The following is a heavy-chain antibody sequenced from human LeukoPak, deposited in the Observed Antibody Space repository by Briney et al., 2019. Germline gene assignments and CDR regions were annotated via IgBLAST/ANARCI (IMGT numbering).Heavy chain of an antibody. CDR2: ISPSSDAI. CDR3: ARAAYASGPDY. CDR1: GFTFSGYS. J-gene: IGHJ4*02. V-gene: IGHV3-48*02. Sequence: GGPLRLSCAASGFTFSGYSMNWVRQAPGKGLEWVSYISPSSDAIHYADSVKGRFTISRDNAKNSLYLQMSSLRDEDTAVYYCARAAYASGPDYWGQGTLVTVSS. D-gene: IGHD6-25*01.